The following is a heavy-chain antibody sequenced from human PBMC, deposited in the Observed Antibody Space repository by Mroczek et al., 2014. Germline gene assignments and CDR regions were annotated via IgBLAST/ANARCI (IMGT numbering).Heavy chain of an antibody. CDR2: IYYSGST. CDR3: ARDPALYCSSTSCYRQGAFDI. CDR1: GGPISSYY. D-gene: IGHD2-2*02. Sequence: SGPGLVKPSETLSLTCTVSGGPISSYYWSWIRQPPGKGLEWIGYIYYSGSTNYNPSLKSRVTISVDTSKNQFSLKLSSVTAADTAVYYCARDPALYCSSTSCYRQGAFDIWGQGTMVTVSS. J-gene: IGHJ3*02. V-gene: IGHV4-59*01.